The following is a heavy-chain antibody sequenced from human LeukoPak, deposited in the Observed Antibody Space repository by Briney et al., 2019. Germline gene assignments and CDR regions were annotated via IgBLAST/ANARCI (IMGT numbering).Heavy chain of an antibody. D-gene: IGHD2-15*01. J-gene: IGHJ6*03. V-gene: IGHV3-13*01. Sequence: PGGSLRLSCAASGFTFSSYDMHWVRQATGKGLEWVPAIGTAGDTYYPGSVKGRFTISRENAKNSLYLQMNSLRAGDTAVYYCARGRYCSGGSCYSDYYYYYMDVWGKGTTVTISS. CDR1: GFTFSSYD. CDR3: ARGRYCSGGSCYSDYYYYYMDV. CDR2: IGTAGDT.